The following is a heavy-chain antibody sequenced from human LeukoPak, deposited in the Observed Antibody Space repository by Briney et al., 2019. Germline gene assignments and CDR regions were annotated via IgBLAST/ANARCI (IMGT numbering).Heavy chain of an antibody. CDR3: ARDGIGVAAVNYYYYYYMDV. J-gene: IGHJ6*03. V-gene: IGHV3-48*04. D-gene: IGHD2-15*01. Sequence: GGSLRPSCAASGFTFSSYWMSWVRQAPGKGLEWVSYIGISSSTIYYADSVKGRSTISRDNTKNSLSLQMNSLRAEDTAVYYCARDGIGVAAVNYYYYYYMDVWGKGTTVTVSS. CDR2: IGISSSTI. CDR1: GFTFSSYW.